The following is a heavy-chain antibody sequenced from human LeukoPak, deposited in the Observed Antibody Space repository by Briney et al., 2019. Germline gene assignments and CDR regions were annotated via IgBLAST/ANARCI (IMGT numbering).Heavy chain of an antibody. J-gene: IGHJ4*02. CDR2: ISSSGGRT. V-gene: IGHV3-23*01. Sequence: PGGSLRLSCAASGFTFSSYAMSWVRQAPGKGLEWVSAISSSGGRTYSAASVKGRFTISRDNSKNTLYLKMNSLRAEDTAVYYCAKLNGGWPRGSCGYWGQGTLVTVSS. CDR3: AKLNGGWPRGSCGY. D-gene: IGHD1-26*01. CDR1: GFTFSSYA.